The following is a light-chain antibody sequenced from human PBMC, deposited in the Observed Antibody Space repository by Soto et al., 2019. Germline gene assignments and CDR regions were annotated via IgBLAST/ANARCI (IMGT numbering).Light chain of an antibody. J-gene: IGKJ1*01. CDR1: QSISSY. CDR2: AES. CDR3: QQSYSTPRT. V-gene: IGKV1-39*01. Sequence: DIQMTQSPSSLSASVGDRVTITCRAIQSISSYLNWYQQKPGKAPKLLIYAESSLQSGVPSRFSGSRSGTDFTLTISSLQPEDFATYYCQQSYSTPRTFGQGTKVEIK.